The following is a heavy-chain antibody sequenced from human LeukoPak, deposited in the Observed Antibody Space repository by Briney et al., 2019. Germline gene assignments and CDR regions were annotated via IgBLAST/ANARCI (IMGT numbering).Heavy chain of an antibody. CDR2: ISDNGRRT. CDR1: GFTFSSYA. V-gene: IGHV3-23*01. J-gene: IGHJ4*02. Sequence: PGGSLRLSCEASGFTFSSYAMNWVRQAPGKGLEWVSGISDNGRRTYYADSVRGLFTISRDNSKSTLYLQMTDLRAEDTALYYCAKGYTSGWYYFDYWGQGILVTVSS. D-gene: IGHD6-19*01. CDR3: AKGYTSGWYYFDY.